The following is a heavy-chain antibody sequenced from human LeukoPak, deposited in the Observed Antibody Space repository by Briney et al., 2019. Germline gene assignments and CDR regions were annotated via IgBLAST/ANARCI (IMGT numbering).Heavy chain of an antibody. CDR3: ARDGAWELLHRPFDI. J-gene: IGHJ3*02. Sequence: PSETLSLTCTVSGVSISSSSYYWGWIRQPPGKGLEWIGSIYYSGSTYYNPSLKSRVTISVDTSKNQFSLKLSSVTAADTAVYYCARDGAWELLHRPFDIWGQGTMVTVSS. D-gene: IGHD1-26*01. CDR2: IYYSGST. CDR1: GVSISSSSYY. V-gene: IGHV4-39*07.